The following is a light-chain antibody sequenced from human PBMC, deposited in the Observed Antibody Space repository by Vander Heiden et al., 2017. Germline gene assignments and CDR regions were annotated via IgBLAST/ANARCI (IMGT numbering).Light chain of an antibody. CDR3: QQRRNWPPYT. CDR1: QSVSRY. V-gene: IGKV3-11*01. CDR2: DAS. J-gene: IGKJ2*01. Sequence: EIVLPQSPATLSLSPGERATLSCRAIQSVSRYLAWYQQKPGQAPRLLIYDASNRATGIPARFSGSGSGTDFTLTISSLEPEDFAVYYCQQRRNWPPYTLGQGTKLEIK.